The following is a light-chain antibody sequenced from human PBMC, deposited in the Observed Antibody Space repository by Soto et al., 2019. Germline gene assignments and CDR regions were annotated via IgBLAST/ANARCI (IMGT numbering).Light chain of an antibody. CDR2: DAS. CDR1: QSVSNF. Sequence: IGVSKSVATVSLTPGARATLSCRASQSVSNFLAWYLQRPGQAPRLLIFDASKRAAGVPARFSGSGSGTDFTLTISILEPEDFAVYYCQQRSSWPITFGEGTRLEIK. J-gene: IGKJ5*01. CDR3: QQRSSWPIT. V-gene: IGKV3-11*01.